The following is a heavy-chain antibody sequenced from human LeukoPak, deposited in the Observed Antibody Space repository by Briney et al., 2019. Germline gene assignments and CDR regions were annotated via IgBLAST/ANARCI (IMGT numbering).Heavy chain of an antibody. D-gene: IGHD6-19*01. CDR1: GFTFSSYA. CDR3: ARDSSGLDY. J-gene: IGHJ4*02. Sequence: GGSLRLSCAASGFTFSSYAMSWVRQAPGKGLEWVSVIYSGGSTYYADSVKGRFTISRDNSKNTLYLQMNSLRAEDTAVYYCARDSSGLDYWGQGTLVTVSS. V-gene: IGHV3-66*02. CDR2: IYSGGST.